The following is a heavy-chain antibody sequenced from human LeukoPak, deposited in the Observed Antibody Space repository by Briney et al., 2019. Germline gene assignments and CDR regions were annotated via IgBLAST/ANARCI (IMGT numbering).Heavy chain of an antibody. D-gene: IGHD3-3*01. Sequence: SQTLSLTCAISGDSVSSNSAAWNWIRQSPSRGLEWLGRTYYRSKWYNHYAVSVKSRITINPDTSKNQFSLQLNSVTPEDTAVYYCARDRYYDFWSGYYSTPRPDYYNYYYMDVWGKGTTVTVSS. CDR2: TYYRSKWYN. CDR1: GDSVSSNSAA. J-gene: IGHJ6*03. V-gene: IGHV6-1*01. CDR3: ARDRYYDFWSGYYSTPRPDYYNYYYMDV.